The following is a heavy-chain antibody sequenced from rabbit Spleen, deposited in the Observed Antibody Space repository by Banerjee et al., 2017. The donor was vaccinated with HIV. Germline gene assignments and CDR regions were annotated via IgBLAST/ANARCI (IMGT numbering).Heavy chain of an antibody. V-gene: IGHV1S7*01. CDR1: GFSFSNRYC. CDR2: IDLVFGST. Sequence: QSLEESGGGLVQPEGSLTLTCTASGFSFSNRYCVCWVRQAPGKGLEWIGYIDLVFGSTYYASWVNGRFTISSHNAQNTLYLQLNSLTVADTATYFCVRGASSSGYYNLWGPGTLVTVS. D-gene: IGHD1-1*01. CDR3: VRGASSSGYYNL. J-gene: IGHJ4*01.